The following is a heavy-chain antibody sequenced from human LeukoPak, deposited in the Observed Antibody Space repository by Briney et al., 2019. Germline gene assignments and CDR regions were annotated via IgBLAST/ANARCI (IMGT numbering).Heavy chain of an antibody. J-gene: IGHJ4*02. D-gene: IGHD5-12*01. Sequence: GGSLRLSCVASGFTVSTNHMSWVRQAPGKGLEWVSVFYSGGSTHYADSVKGRFTISRDNAENSLYLQMNSLRDEDTAVYYCARAMRSGYDYWGQGTLVTVSS. V-gene: IGHV3-53*01. CDR1: GFTVSTNH. CDR3: ARAMRSGYDY. CDR2: FYSGGST.